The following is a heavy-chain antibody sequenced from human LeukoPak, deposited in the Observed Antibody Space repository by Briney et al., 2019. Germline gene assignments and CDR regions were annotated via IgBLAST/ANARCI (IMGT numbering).Heavy chain of an antibody. D-gene: IGHD2-21*02. J-gene: IGHJ5*02. CDR3: AAPGSCGGDCYNNWFDP. CDR1: GGTFTSYA. Sequence: SVKVSCKASGGTFTSYAISWVRQAPGQGLEWRGGIIPIFGTANYAQKFQGRVTITADKSTSTAYMELSSLRSEDTAVYYCAAPGSCGGDCYNNWFDPWGQGTLVTVSS. CDR2: IIPIFGTA. V-gene: IGHV1-69*06.